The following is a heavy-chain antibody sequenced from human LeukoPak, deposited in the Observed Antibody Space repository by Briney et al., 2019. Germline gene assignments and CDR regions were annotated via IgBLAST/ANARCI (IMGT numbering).Heavy chain of an antibody. CDR2: INPNSGGT. V-gene: IGHV1-2*02. J-gene: IGHJ5*02. CDR3: ARDQLLRYFDWLSSQFDP. Sequence: ASVKVSCKASGYTFTGYYMHWVRQAPGQGLEWMGWINPNSGGTNYAQKFQGRVTMTRDTSISTAYVELSRLRSDDTAVYYCARDQLLRYFDWLSSQFDPWGQGTLVTVSS. D-gene: IGHD3-9*01. CDR1: GYTFTGYY.